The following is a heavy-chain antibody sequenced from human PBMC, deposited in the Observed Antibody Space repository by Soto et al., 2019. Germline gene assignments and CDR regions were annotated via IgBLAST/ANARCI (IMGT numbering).Heavy chain of an antibody. J-gene: IGHJ6*02. CDR1: GYTFTSYG. Sequence: GASVKVSCKASGYTFTSYGISWVRQAPGQGLEWMGWISAYNGNTNYAQKLQGRVTMTTDTSTSTAYMELRSLRSDDTAVYYCARVLTHRFHYGMDVWGQGTTVTVSS. CDR3: ARVLTHRFHYGMDV. CDR2: ISAYNGNT. V-gene: IGHV1-18*01. D-gene: IGHD2-21*01.